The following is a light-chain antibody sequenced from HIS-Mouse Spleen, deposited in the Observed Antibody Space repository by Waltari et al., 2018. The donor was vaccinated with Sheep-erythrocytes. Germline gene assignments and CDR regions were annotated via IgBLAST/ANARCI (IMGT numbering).Light chain of an antibody. CDR2: EDS. CDR1: ALPKKY. V-gene: IGLV3-10*01. J-gene: IGLJ3*02. CDR3: YSTDSSGNHWV. Sequence: SYELTQPPSVSVSPGQTARITCSGDALPKKYAYWYQQKSGQAPVLVIYEDSNRPSGIPERFSGSSSGTMATWTISGAQVEDDADYYCYSTDSSGNHWVFGGGTKLTVL.